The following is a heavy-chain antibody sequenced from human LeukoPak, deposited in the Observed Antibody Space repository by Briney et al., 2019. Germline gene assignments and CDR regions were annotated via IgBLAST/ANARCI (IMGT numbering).Heavy chain of an antibody. D-gene: IGHD3-10*02. CDR3: AELGITMIGGV. CDR2: ISYDGYNK. J-gene: IGHJ6*04. Sequence: GRSLRLSCAASGFTFSSYGMHWVRQAPGKGLEWVAVISYDGYNKYYADSVKGRFTISRDNAKNSLYLQMNSLRAEDTAVYYCAELGITMIGGVWGKGTTVTISS. CDR1: GFTFSSYG. V-gene: IGHV3-30*18.